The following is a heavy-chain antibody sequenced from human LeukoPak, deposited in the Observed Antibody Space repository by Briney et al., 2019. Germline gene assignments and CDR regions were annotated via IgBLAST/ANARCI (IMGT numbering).Heavy chain of an antibody. CDR3: ARSSGYDWAVDY. CDR1: GYSISSGYY. Sequence: PSGTLSLTCTVSGYSISSGYYWGWIRQPPGKGLEWIGSIYYSGSTNYNPSLKSRVTISVDTSKNQFSLKLSSVTAADTAVYYCARSSGYDWAVDYWGQGTLVTVSS. D-gene: IGHD5-12*01. V-gene: IGHV4-38-2*02. J-gene: IGHJ4*02. CDR2: IYYSGST.